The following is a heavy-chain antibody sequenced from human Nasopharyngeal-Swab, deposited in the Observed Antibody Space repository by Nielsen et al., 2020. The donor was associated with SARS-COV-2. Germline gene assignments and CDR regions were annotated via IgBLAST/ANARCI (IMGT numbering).Heavy chain of an antibody. CDR3: ARQGVPIRGWFKDYDRTAYEY. Sequence: SETLSLTCAVYGGSFSGYYWSWIRQSPGKGLEWIGEISRSGRTTYNPSLNSRVTISLDTSKNQFSLKVTSVTAADTAVYYCARQGVPIRGWFKDYDRTAYEYWGQEPWSPSPQ. V-gene: IGHV4-34*01. J-gene: IGHJ4*01. CDR1: GGSFSGYY. D-gene: IGHD3-22*01. CDR2: ISRSGRT.